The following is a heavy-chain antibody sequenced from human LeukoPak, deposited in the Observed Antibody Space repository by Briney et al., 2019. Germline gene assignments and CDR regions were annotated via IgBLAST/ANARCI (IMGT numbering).Heavy chain of an antibody. V-gene: IGHV4-59*11. CDR2: IYYSGST. CDR1: GGSISSHY. CDR3: ARMYYDFWSGYYTYRRNAFDI. J-gene: IGHJ3*02. D-gene: IGHD3-3*01. Sequence: SETLSLTCTVSGGSISSHYWSWTRQPPGKGLEWIGYIYYSGSTNYNPSLKSRVTISVDTSKNQFSLKLSSVTAADTAVYYCARMYYDFWSGYYTYRRNAFDIWGQGTMVTVSS.